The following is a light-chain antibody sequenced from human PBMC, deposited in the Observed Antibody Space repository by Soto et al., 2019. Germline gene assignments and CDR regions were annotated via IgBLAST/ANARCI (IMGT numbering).Light chain of an antibody. J-gene: IGKJ1*01. V-gene: IGKV3-15*01. CDR1: QSLTSN. CDR3: QQYNNWPRT. CDR2: GAS. Sequence: EIVMTQSPATLSVSPGERATLSCRASQSLTSNLAWYQQKPGQPPRRLIYGASSRATGIPARFSGSGSGTEFTLTISSLQSEDFAVYYCQQYNNWPRTFGQGTKVEI.